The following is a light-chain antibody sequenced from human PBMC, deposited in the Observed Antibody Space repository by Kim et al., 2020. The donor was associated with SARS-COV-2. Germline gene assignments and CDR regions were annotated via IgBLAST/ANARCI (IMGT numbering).Light chain of an antibody. CDR3: QQYDSYSYT. Sequence: SGSVGDRVTITCRASQSISSLLAWYQQNPGKAPKLLIYKASSLESGGPSRFSGSGSETEFTLTISSLQPDDFATYYCQQYDSYSYTFGQGTKLEI. CDR1: QSISSL. J-gene: IGKJ2*01. V-gene: IGKV1-5*03. CDR2: KAS.